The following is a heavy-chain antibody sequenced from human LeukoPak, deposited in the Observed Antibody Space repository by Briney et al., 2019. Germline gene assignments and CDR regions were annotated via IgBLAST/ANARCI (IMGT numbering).Heavy chain of an antibody. J-gene: IGHJ6*02. D-gene: IGHD6-13*01. CDR2: ISAYNGNT. CDR3: ARDSRNSSSWYFTHSYYYYHYGMDV. Sequence: ASVKVSCTASGYTFTSYGISWVRQAPGQGLEWMGWISAYNGNTNYAQKLRGRVTMTTDTSTSTAYMELRSLRSDDTAVYYCARDSRNSSSWYFTHSYYYYHYGMDVWGQGTTVTVSS. CDR1: GYTFTSYG. V-gene: IGHV1-18*01.